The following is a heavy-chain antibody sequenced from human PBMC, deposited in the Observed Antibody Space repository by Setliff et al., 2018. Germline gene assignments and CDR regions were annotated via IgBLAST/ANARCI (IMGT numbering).Heavy chain of an antibody. CDR1: GGSFSTYY. D-gene: IGHD6-6*01. J-gene: IGHJ3*02. V-gene: IGHV4-34*01. CDR3: ASPSSIIVPAVGSDVFNI. CDR2: INHSGST. Sequence: PSETLSLTCAVYGGSFSTYYWNWIRQPPGKGLEWIGEINHSGSTNYKMSLKRRVTISVDTSKNQFSLKLISVTAAETAVYYCASPSSIIVPAVGSDVFNIWGQGTMVTVSS.